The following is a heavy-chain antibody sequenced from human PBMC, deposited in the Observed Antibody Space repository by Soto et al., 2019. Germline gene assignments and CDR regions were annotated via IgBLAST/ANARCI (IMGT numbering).Heavy chain of an antibody. CDR1: GFTFSSYS. V-gene: IGHV3-21*01. J-gene: IGHJ5*02. CDR2: ISSSSSYI. CDR3: ARERGDYGDHAGAWFDP. D-gene: IGHD4-17*01. Sequence: EVQLVESGGGLVKPGGSLRLSCAASGFTFSSYSMNWVRQAPGKGLEWVSSISSSSSYIYYADSVKGRFTISRDNAKNSLYLQMNSLRAEDTAVYYCARERGDYGDHAGAWFDPWGQGTLVTVSS.